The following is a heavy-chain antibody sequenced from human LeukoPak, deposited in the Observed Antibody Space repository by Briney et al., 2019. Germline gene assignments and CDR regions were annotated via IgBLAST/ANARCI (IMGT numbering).Heavy chain of an antibody. CDR2: IYYSGST. CDR3: ARIAVAGEYFDY. D-gene: IGHD6-19*01. CDR1: GGSISSGGYY. J-gene: IGHJ4*02. Sequence: SQTLSLTCTVSGGSISSGGYYWSWIRQHPGKGLEWIGYIYYSGSTNYNPSLKSRVTISVDTSKNQFSLKLSSVTAADTAVYYCARIAVAGEYFDYWGQGTLVTVSS. V-gene: IGHV4-31*03.